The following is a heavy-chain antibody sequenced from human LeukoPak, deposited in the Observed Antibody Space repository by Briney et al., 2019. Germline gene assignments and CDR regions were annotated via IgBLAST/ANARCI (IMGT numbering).Heavy chain of an antibody. CDR1: GFTFSSYA. CDR3: AKGPWYYGSGSFYNPFDY. V-gene: IGHV3-23*01. Sequence: GGSLRLSCEASGFTFSSYAMSWVRQAPGKGLKWVSVISGSGGSTYYADSVKGRFTISRDNSKNTLYLQMNSLRAEDTAVYYCAKGPWYYGSGSFYNPFDYWGQGTLVTVSS. J-gene: IGHJ4*02. D-gene: IGHD3-10*01. CDR2: ISGSGGST.